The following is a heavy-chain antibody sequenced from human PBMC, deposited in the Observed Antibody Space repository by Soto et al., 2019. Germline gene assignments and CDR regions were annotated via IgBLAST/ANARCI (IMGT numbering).Heavy chain of an antibody. V-gene: IGHV3-30-3*01. J-gene: IGHJ4*02. CDR2: ISYDGSNK. CDR1: GFTFSSYA. CDR3: ARSHYDFWSGYFLAGDYFDY. D-gene: IGHD3-3*01. Sequence: GGSLRLSCAASGFTFSSYAMHWVRQAPGKGLEWVAVISYDGSNKYYADSVKGRFTISRDNSKNTLYLQMNSLRAEDTAVYYCARSHYDFWSGYFLAGDYFDYWGQGTLVTVSS.